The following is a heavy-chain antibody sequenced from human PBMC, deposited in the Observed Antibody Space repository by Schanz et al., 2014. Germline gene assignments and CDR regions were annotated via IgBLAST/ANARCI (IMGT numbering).Heavy chain of an antibody. J-gene: IGHJ4*02. CDR3: AKVWGSDYFYPFDY. D-gene: IGHD3-22*01. CDR1: RFTFSDYW. Sequence: EVQLVESGGGLVQPGGSLRLSCAASRFTFSDYWMSWVRQAPGKGLEWVANMNQDGSVKNYVDSVKGRFTISRGNSKNTLYLEMNSLRPDDTAVYYCAKVWGSDYFYPFDYWGQGTLVTVSS. V-gene: IGHV3-7*03. CDR2: MNQDGSVK.